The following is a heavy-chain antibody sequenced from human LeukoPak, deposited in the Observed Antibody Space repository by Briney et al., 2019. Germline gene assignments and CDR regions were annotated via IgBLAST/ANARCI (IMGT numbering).Heavy chain of an antibody. CDR3: AREHDSSAYYRAFDF. D-gene: IGHD3-22*01. CDR1: GGSFSNYA. Sequence: GASVKVSCKASGGSFSNYAISWVRQAPGQGLEWMGGTIPTFGTGNYAQKFQGRVTITTDESTSTVYMALRSLRSEDTAVYYCAREHDSSAYYRAFDFWGQGTLVTVSS. V-gene: IGHV1-69*05. J-gene: IGHJ4*02. CDR2: TIPTFGTG.